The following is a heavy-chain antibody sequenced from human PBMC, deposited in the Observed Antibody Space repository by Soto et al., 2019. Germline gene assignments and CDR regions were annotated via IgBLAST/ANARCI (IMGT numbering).Heavy chain of an antibody. D-gene: IGHD3-22*01. J-gene: IGHJ4*02. Sequence: PGGGLRLSCAAAGFTVSTNYMSWVRQAPGKGLEWVSVIYSGGSTNYADSVKGRFTISRDNSKNTVFLQMSSLRGEDTALYYCARLYYDKSGQGPYYFDYWGQGTLVTVSS. CDR2: IYSGGST. CDR3: ARLYYDKSGQGPYYFDY. CDR1: GFTVSTNY. V-gene: IGHV3-66*04.